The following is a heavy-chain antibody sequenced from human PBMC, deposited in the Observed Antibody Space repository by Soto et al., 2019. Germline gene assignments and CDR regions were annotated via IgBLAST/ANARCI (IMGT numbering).Heavy chain of an antibody. V-gene: IGHV4-30-2*01. CDR2: IYHSGST. J-gene: IGHJ4*02. CDR1: GGSINTATHS. D-gene: IGHD4-4*01. Sequence: QLQLQESGSGLVKPSQTLSLTCAVSGGSINTATHSWSWIRQPPGKGLEWIGYIYHSGSTYYNPSVKSRFTISIDKSNNHFSLRLSAVTAADTAVYYCARGGGVTTTGDDYWGQGILVTVSS. CDR3: ARGGGVTTTGDDY.